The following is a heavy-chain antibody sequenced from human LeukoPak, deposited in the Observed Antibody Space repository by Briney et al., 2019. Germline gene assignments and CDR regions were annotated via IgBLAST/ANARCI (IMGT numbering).Heavy chain of an antibody. V-gene: IGHV3-30*18. J-gene: IGHJ4*02. Sequence: GGPLRLSCAASGFTFSSYAMHWVRQAPGKGLERVAVISSEGRDKYYAESVKGRFTISRDNPKNTLYLQMNSLRAEDTAFYYCAKDWGYASGTYFVNWGQGTLVTVSP. CDR3: AKDWGYASGTYFVN. CDR2: ISSEGRDK. CDR1: GFTFSSYA. D-gene: IGHD6-19*01.